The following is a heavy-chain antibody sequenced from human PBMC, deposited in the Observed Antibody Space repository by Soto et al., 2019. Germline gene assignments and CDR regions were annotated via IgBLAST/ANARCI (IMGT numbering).Heavy chain of an antibody. V-gene: IGHV2-5*02. CDR1: GFSLSTSGVG. CDR2: IYWDDAK. CDR3: AHKGGGDRILDY. D-gene: IGHD3-16*01. J-gene: IGHJ4*02. Sequence: QITLKESGPTLVKPTQTLTLTCTFSGFSLSTSGVGVGWIRQPPGKALEWVALIYWDDAKEYSPSLKSRLTTTTXXFQNQGALTLTHMDPLDTATYYCAHKGGGDRILDYWGQGTLVTVSS.